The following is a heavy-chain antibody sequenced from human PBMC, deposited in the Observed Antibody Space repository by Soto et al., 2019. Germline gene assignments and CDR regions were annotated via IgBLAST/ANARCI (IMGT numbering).Heavy chain of an antibody. CDR1: GGSISSYY. J-gene: IGHJ4*02. Sequence: QVQLQESGPGLVKPSETLSLTCTVSGGSISSYYWSWIRQPPGKGLEWIGYIYYSGSTNYNPSLKSRVTISVDTSKNQFSLQLRSVTAADTAVYYCARGAAAAGTFGLYWGQGTLVTVSS. V-gene: IGHV4-59*01. CDR3: ARGAAAAGTFGLY. D-gene: IGHD6-13*01. CDR2: IYYSGST.